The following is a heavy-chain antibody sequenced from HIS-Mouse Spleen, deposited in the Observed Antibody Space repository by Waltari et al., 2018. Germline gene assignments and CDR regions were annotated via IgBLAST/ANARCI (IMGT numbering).Heavy chain of an antibody. Sequence: QVQLQESGPGLVKPSETLSLTCTVSGGSISSYYWSWIRQPAGKGLEWIGRIYTSGSINYNPSLKSRVTMSVDTSKNQFSLKLSSVTAADTAVYYCARDFHDFWSGYYGGDKKHDAFDIWGQGTMVTVSS. CDR1: GGSISSYY. D-gene: IGHD3-3*01. CDR2: IYTSGSI. V-gene: IGHV4-4*07. J-gene: IGHJ3*02. CDR3: ARDFHDFWSGYYGGDKKHDAFDI.